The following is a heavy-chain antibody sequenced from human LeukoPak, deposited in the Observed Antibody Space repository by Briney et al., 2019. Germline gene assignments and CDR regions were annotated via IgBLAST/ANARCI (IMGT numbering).Heavy chain of an antibody. CDR2: ISGSGGST. D-gene: IGHD2-15*01. Sequence: GGSLRLSCAASGFTFSSYAMSWVRQAPGKGLEWVSAISGSGGSTYYADSVKGRFTISRDNSKNTLYLQMNSLRAEDTAVYYCAKDRYYPTHRYWYFDLWGRGTLVTVSS. V-gene: IGHV3-23*01. CDR1: GFTFSSYA. CDR3: AKDRYYPTHRYWYFDL. J-gene: IGHJ2*01.